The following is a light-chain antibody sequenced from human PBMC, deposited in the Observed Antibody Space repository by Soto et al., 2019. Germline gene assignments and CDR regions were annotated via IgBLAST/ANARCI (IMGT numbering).Light chain of an antibody. CDR2: KVF. V-gene: IGKV2-30*01. Sequence: DVVMTQSPLSLPVTLGQSASISCPSSQSLVDADGNTNLNWLQQRPGQSPRRLIYKVFNRDSGVPDRFSSSASGSECTLTISRVEAEDIGVYYCMQTAHWPYTFGRGTKVDIK. CDR1: QSLVDADGNTN. CDR3: MQTAHWPYT. J-gene: IGKJ2*01.